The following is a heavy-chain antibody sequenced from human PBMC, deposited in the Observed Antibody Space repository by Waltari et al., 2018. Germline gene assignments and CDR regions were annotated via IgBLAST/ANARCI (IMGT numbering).Heavy chain of an antibody. CDR1: GFIFSRHW. V-gene: IGHV3-7*01. CDR3: ARDMGIYTNYVTY. Sequence: EVQLVESGGGLVQPGGSLTLSCAASGFIFSRHWMSWVRQAPGKGPEGVANMDEGGSDIYYVDSVKGRFSISRDNAKNSLYLQMNSLRADDTAIYYCARDMGIYTNYVTYWGQGTLVTVSS. CDR2: MDEGGSDI. D-gene: IGHD3-16*01. J-gene: IGHJ4*02.